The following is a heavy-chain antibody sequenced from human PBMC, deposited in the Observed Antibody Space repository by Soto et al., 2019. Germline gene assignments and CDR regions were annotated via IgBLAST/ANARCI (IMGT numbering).Heavy chain of an antibody. D-gene: IGHD3-10*01. V-gene: IGHV4-39*01. CDR2: SYYRRNT. J-gene: IGHJ6*03. CDR3: ASLVFARYGSGSYYYYYYMDV. CDR1: GGSIDSSDFY. Sequence: SETLSLTCNVSGGSIDSSDFYWVWVRQAPGEGLEWIVSSYYRRNTYYNSFLRSRVSVSVDTSKNQFSLKLSSVTAADTAVYYCASLVFARYGSGSYYYYYYMDVWGKGTTVTVSS.